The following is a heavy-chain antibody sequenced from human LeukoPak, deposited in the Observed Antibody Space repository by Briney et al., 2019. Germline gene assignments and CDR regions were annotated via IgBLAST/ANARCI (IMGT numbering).Heavy chain of an antibody. CDR3: ARGGGYNWPGY. J-gene: IGHJ4*02. Sequence: SETLSLTCTVSGGSISSGSYYWSWIRQPAGKGLEWIGRIYTSGNTNYNPSLKSRVTISVDTSKNQFSLKVRSVTAADTAVYYCARGGGYNWPGYWGQGTLVTVSS. D-gene: IGHD5-24*01. CDR2: IYTSGNT. CDR1: GGSISSGSYY. V-gene: IGHV4-61*02.